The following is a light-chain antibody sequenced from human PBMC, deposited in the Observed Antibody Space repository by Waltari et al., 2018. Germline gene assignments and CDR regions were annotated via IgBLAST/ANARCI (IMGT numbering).Light chain of an antibody. CDR2: AAS. CDR1: QSIGRY. Sequence: EVVLTQSPGTLSLSPGARATLSCRASQSIGRYIVWYQQRPGQAPRLLTYAASTRATGIPDRFSGSEFGTDVSLTIDRLEPEDFAVYYCQNHERLPATFGQGTRVEIK. J-gene: IGKJ1*01. CDR3: QNHERLPAT. V-gene: IGKV3-20*01.